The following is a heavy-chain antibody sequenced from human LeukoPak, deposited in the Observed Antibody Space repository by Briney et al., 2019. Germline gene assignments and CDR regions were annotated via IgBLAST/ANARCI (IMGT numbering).Heavy chain of an antibody. V-gene: IGHV1-69*13. CDR3: ALDFGGTGGLEGFDF. Sequence: SVKVSCKASGGTFSSYAISWVRQAPGQGLEWMGGIIPIFGTANYAQKFQGRVTITADESTSTAYMELSSLRSEDTAVYYCALDFGGTGGLEGFDFWGQGTLVTVSS. J-gene: IGHJ4*02. CDR1: GGTFSSYA. CDR2: IIPIFGTA. D-gene: IGHD4-23*01.